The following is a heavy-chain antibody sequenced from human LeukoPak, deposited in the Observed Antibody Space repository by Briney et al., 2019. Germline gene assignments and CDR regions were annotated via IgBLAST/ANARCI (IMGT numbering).Heavy chain of an antibody. Sequence: GGSLRLSCAASGFTFSSYARSWVRQAPGKGLEWVSAIIGSGGSTYYADSVKGRFTTSRDNSKNTLYLQMNSLRAEDTAVYYCAKTLNYDFWSGYHNWGQGTLVTVSS. D-gene: IGHD3-3*01. CDR1: GFTFSSYA. J-gene: IGHJ4*02. V-gene: IGHV3-23*01. CDR2: IIGSGGST. CDR3: AKTLNYDFWSGYHN.